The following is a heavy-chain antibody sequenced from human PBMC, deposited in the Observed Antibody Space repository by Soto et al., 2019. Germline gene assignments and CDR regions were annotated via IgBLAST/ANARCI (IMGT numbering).Heavy chain of an antibody. J-gene: IGHJ4*02. CDR2: IDSDDGTT. CDR1: GFDCGDYY. V-gene: IGHV3-11*01. CDR3: VRPYYTSSWFPFDR. D-gene: IGHD3-3*01. Sequence: SLRLCCTASGFDCGDYYMSWVRQAPGKGLEWVSYIDSDDGTTYYTDSVKGRFTISRDNAKNSLYLQMNSLRVEDTALYYCVRPYYTSSWFPFDRWGQGTLVTVSS.